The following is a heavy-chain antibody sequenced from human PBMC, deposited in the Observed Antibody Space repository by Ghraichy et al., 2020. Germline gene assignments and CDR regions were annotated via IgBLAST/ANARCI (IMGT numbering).Heavy chain of an antibody. J-gene: IGHJ4*02. CDR2: IYYSGST. D-gene: IGHD2-15*01. V-gene: IGHV4-31*03. CDR1: GGSISRGGYY. CDR3: ARVEGGDCSGGSCYSGAFDY. Sequence: SETLSLTCTVSGGSISRGGYYWSWIRQHPGKGLEWIGYIYYSGSTYYNPSLKSRVTISVDTSKNQFSLKLSSVTAADTAVYYCARVEGGDCSGGSCYSGAFDYWGQGTLVTVSS.